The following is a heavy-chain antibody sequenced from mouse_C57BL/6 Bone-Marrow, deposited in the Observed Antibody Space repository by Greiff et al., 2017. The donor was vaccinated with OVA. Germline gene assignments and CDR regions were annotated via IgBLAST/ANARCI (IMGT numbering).Heavy chain of an antibody. CDR3: ARVYYDFYWYFDV. J-gene: IGHJ1*03. CDR1: GFNIKDYY. V-gene: IGHV14-2*01. Sequence: VQLQQSGAELVKPGASVKLSCTASGFNIKDYYMHWVKQRTEQGLEWIGRIDPEVGETKYAPKFQGKATITADTSSNTAYLQLSSLTSEDTAVYYCARVYYDFYWYFDVWGTGTTVTVSS. D-gene: IGHD2-4*01. CDR2: IDPEVGET.